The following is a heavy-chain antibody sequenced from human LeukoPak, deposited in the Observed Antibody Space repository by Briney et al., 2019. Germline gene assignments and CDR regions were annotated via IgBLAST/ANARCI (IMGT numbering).Heavy chain of an antibody. CDR2: FYYSGST. V-gene: IGHV4-31*03. J-gene: IGHJ4*02. D-gene: IGHD3-10*01. CDR1: GGSISSRCYY. Sequence: TLSLTCTVSGGSISSRCYYGGWIRQPPGKGLEWIGYFYYSGSTYYNPSLKSRVTISVDTSKNQFSLKLSSVTAAVTAVYYCARVPITMVRGIIIGGAFDYWGQGTLVTVSS. CDR3: ARVPITMVRGIIIGGAFDY.